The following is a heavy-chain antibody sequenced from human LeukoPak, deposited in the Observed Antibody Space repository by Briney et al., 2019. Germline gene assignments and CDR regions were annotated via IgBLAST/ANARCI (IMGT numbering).Heavy chain of an antibody. Sequence: SVKVSCKASGGTFSSYAISWERQAPGQGLEWMGGIIPIFGTANYAQKFQGRVTITTDESTSTAYMELSSLRSEDTAVYYCARDPLAYSSSWYFGYWGQGTLVTVSS. V-gene: IGHV1-69*05. D-gene: IGHD6-13*01. J-gene: IGHJ4*02. CDR1: GGTFSSYA. CDR3: ARDPLAYSSSWYFGY. CDR2: IIPIFGTA.